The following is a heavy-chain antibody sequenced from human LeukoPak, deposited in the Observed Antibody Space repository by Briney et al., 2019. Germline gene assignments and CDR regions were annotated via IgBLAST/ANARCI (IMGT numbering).Heavy chain of an antibody. V-gene: IGHV1-2*02. CDR3: ARAHYLRLYFFDY. CDR1: GYTITDYY. D-gene: IGHD3-10*01. J-gene: IGHJ4*02. Sequence: ASVKVSCKASGYTITDYYIHWVRQAPGQGLEWMGWINPNSGGTNYAQKFEGRVTMTTDTSINTGCVELSSLTSDDTAVYFCARAHYLRLYFFDYWGQGTLVTVSS. CDR2: INPNSGGT.